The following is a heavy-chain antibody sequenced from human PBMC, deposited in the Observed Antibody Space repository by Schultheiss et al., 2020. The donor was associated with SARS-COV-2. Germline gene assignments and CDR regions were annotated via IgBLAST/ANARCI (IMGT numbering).Heavy chain of an antibody. CDR2: IYYSGST. CDR3: ARVGMGGQLWRFTDY. Sequence: SETLSLTCTVSGGSISSGGYYWSWIRQHPGKGLEWIGYIYYSGSTNYNPSLKSRVTISVDTSKNQFSLKLSSVTAADTAVYYCARVGMGGQLWRFTDYWGQGTLVTVSS. D-gene: IGHD5-18*01. J-gene: IGHJ4*02. CDR1: GGSISSGGYY. V-gene: IGHV4-61*08.